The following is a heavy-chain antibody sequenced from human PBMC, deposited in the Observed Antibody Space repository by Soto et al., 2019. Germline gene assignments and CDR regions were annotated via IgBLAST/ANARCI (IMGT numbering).Heavy chain of an antibody. J-gene: IGHJ6*03. CDR2: INPNGGDT. CDR1: GDSFNDYY. V-gene: IGHV1-2*04. Sequence: QVQLVQSGAEVRKPGASVTVSCRSSGDSFNDYYIHWVRQAPGQGLEWMGWINPNGGDTKYAQKFQGWVSMTRDTSIRTVYMQVSRLRSDDTAVYYCARESVVATATLPYYYFYMDVWGTGTTVTVSS. CDR3: ARESVVATATLPYYYFYMDV. D-gene: IGHD5-12*01.